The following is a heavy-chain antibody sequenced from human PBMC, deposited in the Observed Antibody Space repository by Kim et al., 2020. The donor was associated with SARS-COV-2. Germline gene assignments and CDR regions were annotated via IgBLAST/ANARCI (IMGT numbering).Heavy chain of an antibody. Sequence: SETLSLICTVSGGSISSSTHYWNWIRQYPGKSLEWIGYIYYTWSTHYNPSLKSRFTISIDTSKNQFSLKLNSVTAADTAVYYCARSLKRPLRGDWYFNLWGRGTLVTVSS. CDR2: IYYTWST. CDR3: ARSLKRPLRGDWYFNL. CDR1: GGSISSSTHY. D-gene: IGHD5-12*01. J-gene: IGHJ2*01. V-gene: IGHV4-31*03.